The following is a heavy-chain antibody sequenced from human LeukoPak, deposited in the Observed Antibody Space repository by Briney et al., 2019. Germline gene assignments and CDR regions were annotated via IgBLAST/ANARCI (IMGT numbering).Heavy chain of an antibody. J-gene: IGHJ4*02. CDR3: ARGGSLAVAPHLYYFDY. Sequence: ASVKVSCKASGYTFIAYYIHWVRQAPGQGLEWMGIINPSGGSTTYAQNFQGRVTMTRDTSTSAVYMELSSLGSEDTAVYYCARGGSLAVAPHLYYFDYWGQGILVTVSS. CDR1: GYTFIAYY. V-gene: IGHV1-46*01. CDR2: INPSGGST. D-gene: IGHD6-19*01.